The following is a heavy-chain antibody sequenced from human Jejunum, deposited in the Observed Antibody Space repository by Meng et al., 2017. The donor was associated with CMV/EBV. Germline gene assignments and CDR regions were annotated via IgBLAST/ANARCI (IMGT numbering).Heavy chain of an antibody. CDR2: IYSGWST. D-gene: IGHD6-13*01. J-gene: IGHJ5*02. Sequence: SSGGYYWSWIRQHPGKGLERIGYIYSGWSTSYNPSLKSRVTISVDTSKNQFSLKLTSVTAADTAVYYCARGGHGSSWYGVGWFDPWGQGTLVTVSS. V-gene: IGHV4-31*02. CDR3: ARGGHGSSWYGVGWFDP. CDR1: SSGGYY.